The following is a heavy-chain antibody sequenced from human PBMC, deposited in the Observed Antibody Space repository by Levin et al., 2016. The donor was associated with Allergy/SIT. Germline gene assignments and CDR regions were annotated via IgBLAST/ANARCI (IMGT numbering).Heavy chain of an antibody. CDR1: GYTFTSYY. CDR3: ARAYNWNDGGDY. V-gene: IGHV1-46*01. Sequence: ASVKVSCKASGYTFTSYYMHWVRQAPGHGLEWMGVINPSGGSTSYAQKFQGRVTMTRDTSTSTVYMELSSLRSEDTAVYFCARAYNWNDGGDYWGQGTLVTVSS. J-gene: IGHJ4*02. D-gene: IGHD1-20*01. CDR2: INPSGGST.